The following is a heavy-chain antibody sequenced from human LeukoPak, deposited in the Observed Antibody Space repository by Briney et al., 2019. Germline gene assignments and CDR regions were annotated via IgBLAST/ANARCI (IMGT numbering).Heavy chain of an antibody. CDR1: GGSISSYY. V-gene: IGHV4-59*08. D-gene: IGHD5-18*01. CDR3: ARTSGYSYGYVNY. J-gene: IGHJ4*02. CDR2: IYYSGST. Sequence: SETLSLTCTVSGGSISSYYWSWIRQPPGNGLEWIGYIYYSGSTSYSPSLKSRVTISVDTSKNQFSLKLSSVTAADTAVYYCARTSGYSYGYVNYWGQGTLVTVSS.